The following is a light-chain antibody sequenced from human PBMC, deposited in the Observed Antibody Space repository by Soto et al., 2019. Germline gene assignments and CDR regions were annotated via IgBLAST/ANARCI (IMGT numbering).Light chain of an antibody. J-gene: IGLJ1*01. CDR3: SSYTSRSTLEV. V-gene: IGLV2-14*03. Sequence: QSVLTQPASVSGSPGQSITISCTGTSSDVGGYNYVSWYQQHPGKAPKLMIFDVSNRPSGVSNRFSGSKSGNTASLTISGLQAGDEADYYCSSYTSRSTLEVFGTGTKVTVL. CDR1: SSDVGGYNY. CDR2: DVS.